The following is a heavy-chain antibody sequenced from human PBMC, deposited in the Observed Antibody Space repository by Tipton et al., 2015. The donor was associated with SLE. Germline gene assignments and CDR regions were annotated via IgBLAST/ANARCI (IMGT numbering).Heavy chain of an antibody. CDR1: GFTFSSYW. CDR2: IKEDGSEK. Sequence: GSLRLSCAASGFTFSSYWMSWVRQAPGKGLEWLANIKEDGSEKYYVDSVKGRFTFSRDNAKNSLYLQMNSLRAEDTAVYYCARLRLKPSRYMDVWGKGTTVTVSS. CDR3: ARLRLKPSRYMDV. V-gene: IGHV3-7*01. J-gene: IGHJ6*03.